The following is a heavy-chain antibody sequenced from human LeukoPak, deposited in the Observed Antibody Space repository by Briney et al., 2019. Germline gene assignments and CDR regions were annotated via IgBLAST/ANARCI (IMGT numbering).Heavy chain of an antibody. CDR1: GGSISSGGYY. J-gene: IGHJ2*01. V-gene: IGHV4-31*03. Sequence: PSETLSLTCTVSGGSISSGGYYWSWIRQHPGKGLEWIGYIYYSGSTYYNPSLKSRVTISVDTSKNQFSLKLSSVAAADTAVYYCARSRRTGYSSGWYWYFDLWGRGTLVTVSS. D-gene: IGHD6-19*01. CDR3: ARSRRTGYSSGWYWYFDL. CDR2: IYYSGST.